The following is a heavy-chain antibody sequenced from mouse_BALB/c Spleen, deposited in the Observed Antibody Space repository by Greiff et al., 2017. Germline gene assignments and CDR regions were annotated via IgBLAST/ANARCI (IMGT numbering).Heavy chain of an antibody. J-gene: IGHJ3*01. CDR2: IHYSGST. V-gene: IGHV3-1*02. CDR3: ARGGIYYGNYDWFAY. Sequence: EVKLMESGPDLVKPSQSLSLTCTVTGYSITSGYSWHWIRQFPGNKLEWMGYIHYSGSTNYNPSLKSRISITRDTSKNQFFLQLNSVTTEDTATYYCARGGIYYGNYDWFAYWGQGTLVTVSA. CDR1: GYSITSGYS. D-gene: IGHD2-1*01.